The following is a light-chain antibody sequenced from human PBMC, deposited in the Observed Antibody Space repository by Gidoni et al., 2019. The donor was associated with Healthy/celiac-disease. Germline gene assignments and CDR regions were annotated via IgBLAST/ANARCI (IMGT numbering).Light chain of an antibody. CDR2: WAS. Sequence: DIVMIPSPDSLAVSLGERATINCKSSQSVLYSSNNKNYLAWYQQKPGQPPKRLIYWASTRESGVPDRFSGSGSGTDFTLTISSLQAEDVAVYYCQQYYSTPWTFGQXTKVEIK. J-gene: IGKJ1*01. V-gene: IGKV4-1*01. CDR1: QSVLYSSNNKNY. CDR3: QQYYSTPWT.